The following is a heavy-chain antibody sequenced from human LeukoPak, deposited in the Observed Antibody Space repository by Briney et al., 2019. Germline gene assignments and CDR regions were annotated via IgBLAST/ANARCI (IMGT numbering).Heavy chain of an antibody. CDR2: IYYSGST. V-gene: IGHV4-59*08. CDR3: ARQNLYYGMDV. J-gene: IGHJ6*02. CDR1: GGSISSYY. Sequence: PSETLSLTCTVSGGSISSYYWSWIRQPPEKGLEWIGYIYYSGSTNYNPSLKSRVTISVDTSKNQFSLKLSSVTAADTAVYYCARQNLYYGMDVWGQGTTVTVSS.